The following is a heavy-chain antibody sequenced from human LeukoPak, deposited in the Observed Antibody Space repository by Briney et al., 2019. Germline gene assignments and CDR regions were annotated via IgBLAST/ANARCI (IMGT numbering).Heavy chain of an antibody. D-gene: IGHD3-10*01. V-gene: IGHV4-39*01. J-gene: IGHJ4*02. Sequence: PSETLSLTCTVSGGSTSSSSYYWGWIRQPPGKGLEWIGSIYYSGSTYYNPSLKSRVTISVDTSKNQFSLKLSSVTAADTAVYYCASDDYGSGSYDYWGQGTLVTVSS. CDR1: GGSTSSSSYY. CDR2: IYYSGST. CDR3: ASDDYGSGSYDY.